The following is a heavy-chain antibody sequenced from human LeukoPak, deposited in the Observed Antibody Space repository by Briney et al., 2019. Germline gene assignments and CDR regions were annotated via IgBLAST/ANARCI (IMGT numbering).Heavy chain of an antibody. V-gene: IGHV3-23*01. J-gene: IGHJ3*02. CDR1: GFTFSSYA. Sequence: GGSLTPSCAASGFTFSSYAMSWVRQAPGKGLEWVSAISGSGGSTYYADSVKGRFTISRDNSKNTLYLQMNSLRAEDTAVYYCAKDVLDAFDIWGQGTMVTVSS. CDR3: AKDVLDAFDI. CDR2: ISGSGGST.